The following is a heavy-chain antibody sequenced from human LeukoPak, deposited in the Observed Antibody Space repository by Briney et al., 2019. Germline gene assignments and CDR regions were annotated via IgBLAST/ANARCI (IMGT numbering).Heavy chain of an antibody. CDR1: GGSFSDYY. CDR3: ARGNGVVVPASTHPGWFDP. Sequence: SETLSLTCAVYGGSFSDYYWSWLRQPPGKGLEWIGEINHSGSTNYNPSLKSRVTISVDTSKNQFSLKLSSVTAADTAVYYCARGNGVVVPASTHPGWFDPWGQGTLVTVSS. CDR2: INHSGST. J-gene: IGHJ5*02. V-gene: IGHV4-34*01. D-gene: IGHD2-2*01.